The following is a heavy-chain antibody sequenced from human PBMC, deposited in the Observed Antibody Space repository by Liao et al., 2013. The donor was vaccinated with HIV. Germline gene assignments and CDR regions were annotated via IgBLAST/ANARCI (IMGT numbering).Heavy chain of an antibody. D-gene: IGHD3-3*01. J-gene: IGHJ4*02. Sequence: QVQLQQWGAGLLKPSATLSLTCAVYRGSFSGYYWSWIRQPAGKGLDWIGRIYTSGATNYNPSLKSRVTISIDTSKTQFSLRLNSVTAADTAMYYCARELWSGFPRLDSWGQGTLVTVSS. CDR2: IYTSGAT. V-gene: IGHV4-59*10. CDR1: RGSFSGYY. CDR3: ARELWSGFPRLDS.